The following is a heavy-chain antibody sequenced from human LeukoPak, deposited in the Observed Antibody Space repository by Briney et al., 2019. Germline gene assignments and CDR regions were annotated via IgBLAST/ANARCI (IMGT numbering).Heavy chain of an antibody. CDR2: TYYRSKWYN. CDR3: ARSIVATMGTLDFDY. D-gene: IGHD5-12*01. Sequence: SQTLSLTCAISGDSVSSNSAAWNWIRQSPSRDLEWLGRTYYRSKWYNDYAVSVKSRITINPDTSKNQFSLQLNSVTPEDTAVYYCARSIVATMGTLDFDYWGQGTLVTVSS. V-gene: IGHV6-1*01. CDR1: GDSVSSNSAA. J-gene: IGHJ4*02.